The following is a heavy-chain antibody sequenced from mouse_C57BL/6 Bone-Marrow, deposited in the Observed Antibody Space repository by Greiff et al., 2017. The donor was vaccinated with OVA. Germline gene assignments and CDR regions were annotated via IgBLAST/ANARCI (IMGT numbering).Heavy chain of an antibody. J-gene: IGHJ1*03. Sequence: QLQQSGAELAKPGASVKLSCKASGYTFTSYWMHWVKQRPGQGLEWIGYINPSSGYTKYNQKFKDKATLTADKSSSTAYMQLSSLTYEDSAVYYCARRRPIYYYGSSYGWYFDVWGTGTTVTVSS. CDR2: INPSSGYT. D-gene: IGHD1-1*01. CDR1: GYTFTSYW. CDR3: ARRRPIYYYGSSYGWYFDV. V-gene: IGHV1-7*01.